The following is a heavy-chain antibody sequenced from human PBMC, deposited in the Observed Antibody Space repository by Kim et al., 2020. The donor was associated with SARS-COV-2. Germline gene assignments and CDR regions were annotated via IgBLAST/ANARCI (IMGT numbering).Heavy chain of an antibody. CDR1: GGSISSSSYY. CDR2: IYYSGST. V-gene: IGHV4-39*01. CDR3: ARQPGIAAANLDY. Sequence: SETLSLTCTVSGGSISSSSYYWGWIRQPPGKGLEWIGSIYYSGSTYYNPSLKSRVTISVDTSKNQFSLKLSSVTAADTAVYYCARQPGIAAANLDYWGQGTLVTVSS. D-gene: IGHD6-13*01. J-gene: IGHJ4*02.